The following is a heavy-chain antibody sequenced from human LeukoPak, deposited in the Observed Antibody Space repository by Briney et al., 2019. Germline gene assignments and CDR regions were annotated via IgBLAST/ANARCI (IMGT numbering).Heavy chain of an antibody. CDR3: ARGPSTVLNDAFDI. CDR1: GFTFSSYS. J-gene: IGHJ3*02. Sequence: PGGSLRLSCAASGFTFSSYSMNWVRQAPGKGLEWVSSISSSSSYIYYADSVKGRFTISRDNAKNSLYLQMNSLRAEDTAVYYCARGPSTVLNDAFDIWGQGTMVTVSS. D-gene: IGHD4/OR15-4a*01. V-gene: IGHV3-21*01. CDR2: ISSSSSYI.